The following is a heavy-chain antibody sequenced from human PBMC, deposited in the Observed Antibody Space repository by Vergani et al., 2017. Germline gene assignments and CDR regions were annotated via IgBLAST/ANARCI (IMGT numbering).Heavy chain of an antibody. CDR3: VRRNNVVREAGYFDY. Sequence: QLQESGPGLVKTSGTLSLTCIVSGGSISRSSHYWGWIRQAPGKGLEWIGSIYHNGNTFYNPSLNSRLSISVDKSKNEFSLSLSSVTAADTAVYYCVRRNNVVREAGYFDYWGQGILVTVSS. D-gene: IGHD3-10*01. J-gene: IGHJ4*02. V-gene: IGHV4-39*07. CDR2: IYHNGNT. CDR1: GGSISRSSHY.